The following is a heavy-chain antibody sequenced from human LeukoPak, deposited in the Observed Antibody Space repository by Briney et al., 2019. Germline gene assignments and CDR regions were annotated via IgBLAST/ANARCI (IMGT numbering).Heavy chain of an antibody. V-gene: IGHV3-48*01. CDR2: ISSSSSTI. J-gene: IGHJ4*02. Sequence: PGGSLRLSCAASGFTFSSYSMNWVRQAPGKGLEWVSYISSSSSTIYYADSVKGRFTISRDNAKNSLYLQMNSLRAEDTAVYYCARGGYSYGFRTFDYWGQGTLVTVPS. CDR1: GFTFSSYS. D-gene: IGHD5-18*01. CDR3: ARGGYSYGFRTFDY.